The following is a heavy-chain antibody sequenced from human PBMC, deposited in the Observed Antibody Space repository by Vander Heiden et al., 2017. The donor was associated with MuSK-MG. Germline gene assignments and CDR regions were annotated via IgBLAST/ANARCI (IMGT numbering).Heavy chain of an antibody. D-gene: IGHD3-22*01. CDR1: GYSFTSYW. J-gene: IGHJ4*02. CDR3: ATHQLYYDSSGTRLDY. V-gene: IGHV5-10-1*01. Sequence: EVQLVQSGAEVKKPGESLRISCKGSGYSFTSYWISWVRQMPGKGLEWMGRIDPSDSYTNYSPSFQGHVTISADKSISTAYLQWSSLKASDTAMYYCATHQLYYDSSGTRLDYWGQGTLVTVSS. CDR2: IDPSDSYT.